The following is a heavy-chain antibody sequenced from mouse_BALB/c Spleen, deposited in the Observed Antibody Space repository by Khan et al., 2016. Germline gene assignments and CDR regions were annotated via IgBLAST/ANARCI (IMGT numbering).Heavy chain of an antibody. CDR3: ARYRYYYGSSRYFDV. Sequence: QIQLVQSGPELKKPGKKVKISCKASGYTFTNYGMNWVKQAPGKGLKWMGWINTYSGASTYADDFKGRFAFSLETSANTAYVQINNLKNEDTATYFGARYRYYYGSSRYFDVWGAGTTVTVSS. J-gene: IGHJ1*01. D-gene: IGHD1-1*01. V-gene: IGHV9-3-1*01. CDR1: GYTFTNYG. CDR2: INTYSGAS.